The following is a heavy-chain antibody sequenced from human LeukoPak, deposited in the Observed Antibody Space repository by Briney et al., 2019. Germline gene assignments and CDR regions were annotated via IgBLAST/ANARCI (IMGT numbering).Heavy chain of an antibody. Sequence: PSETLSLTCTVSGGSISSYYWSWIRQPPGKGLEWIGYIYYSGSTNYNPSLKSRVTISVDTSKNQFSLKLSSVTAADTAVYYCARERDSYDSSGYYDYFFYYMDVWGKGTTVTVSS. J-gene: IGHJ6*03. CDR3: ARERDSYDSSGYYDYFFYYMDV. CDR2: IYYSGST. D-gene: IGHD3-22*01. CDR1: GGSISSYY. V-gene: IGHV4-59*12.